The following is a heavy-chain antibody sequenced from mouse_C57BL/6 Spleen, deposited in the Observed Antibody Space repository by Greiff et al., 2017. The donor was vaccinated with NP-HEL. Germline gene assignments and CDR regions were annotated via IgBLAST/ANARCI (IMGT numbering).Heavy chain of an antibody. V-gene: IGHV5-17*01. D-gene: IGHD1-1*01. J-gene: IGHJ4*01. CDR2: ISSGSSSI. CDR3: ARASLRPLYAMDY. CDR1: GFTFSDYG. Sequence: EVRLVESGGGLVKPGGSLKLSCAASGFTFSDYGMHWVRQAPEKGLEWVAYISSGSSSIYYADTVKGRFTITRDNAKNTLFLQMTSLRSEDTAMYYCARASLRPLYAMDYWGQGTSVTVSS.